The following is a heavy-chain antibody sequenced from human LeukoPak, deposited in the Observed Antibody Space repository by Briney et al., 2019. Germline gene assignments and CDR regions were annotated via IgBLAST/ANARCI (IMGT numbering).Heavy chain of an antibody. Sequence: ASVKVSCKASGYTFTSYGISWVRQAPGQGLEGMGWISAYNGNTNYAQKLQGRVTMTTDTSTSTAYMELRSLRSDDTAVYYCARVQLILRFLEWLAPQTPFDYWGQGTLVTVSS. V-gene: IGHV1-18*01. D-gene: IGHD3-3*01. J-gene: IGHJ4*02. CDR2: ISAYNGNT. CDR3: ARVQLILRFLEWLAPQTPFDY. CDR1: GYTFTSYG.